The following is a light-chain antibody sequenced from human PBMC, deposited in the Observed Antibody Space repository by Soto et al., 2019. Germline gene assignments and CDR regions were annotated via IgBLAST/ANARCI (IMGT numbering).Light chain of an antibody. Sequence: DIQMTQSPSSLSASVGDRVTITCQASQDISNYLNWYQQKPGKAPKLLIYDASNLETGVPSRFSGSGSGTDLTFTISSLQPEDIATYYCQHYDNRPFTFGPWTKVDIK. CDR1: QDISNY. V-gene: IGKV1-33*01. CDR2: DAS. J-gene: IGKJ3*01. CDR3: QHYDNRPFT.